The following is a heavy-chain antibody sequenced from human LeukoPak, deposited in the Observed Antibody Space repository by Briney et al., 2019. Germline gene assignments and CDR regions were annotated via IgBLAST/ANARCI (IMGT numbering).Heavy chain of an antibody. J-gene: IGHJ4*02. CDR2: IRQDGSNK. CDR1: GFTFSSHW. D-gene: IGHD5-18*01. V-gene: IGHV3-7*01. CDR3: AQTDTSSSGSFAYFDY. Sequence: GGSLRLSCAASGFTFSSHWMSWVRQAPGKGLEWVANIRQDGSNKYYADSVKGRFTISRDNAKNSLYLQMNSLRADDTAVYYCAQTDTSSSGSFAYFDYWGQGTLVTVSS.